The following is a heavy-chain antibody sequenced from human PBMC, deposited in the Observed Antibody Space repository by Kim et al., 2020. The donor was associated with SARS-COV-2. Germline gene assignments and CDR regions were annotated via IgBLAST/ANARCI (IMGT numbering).Heavy chain of an antibody. J-gene: IGHJ4*02. Sequence: GGSLRLSCAASGFTFSNDWMSWVRQAPGKGLEWVCRIKSKTDGGTTDYAAPVKGRFTISRDDSKNTLYLQMNSLKTEDTAVYYCTTDLLAAADLDYWGQG. CDR1: GFTFSNDW. D-gene: IGHD6-13*01. CDR2: IKSKTDGGTT. CDR3: TTDLLAAADLDY. V-gene: IGHV3-15*01.